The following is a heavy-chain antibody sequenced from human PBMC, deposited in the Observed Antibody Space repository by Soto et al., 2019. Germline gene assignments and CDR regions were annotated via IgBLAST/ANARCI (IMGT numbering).Heavy chain of an antibody. CDR3: VREGGILPAH. CDR1: GGSVSSASYY. J-gene: IGHJ4*02. Sequence: SETLSLTCTVSGGSVSSASYYWSWIRQPPGQGLEWIGYIYYSGSTNYHPSLKSRVTMSVDASKNQVSLNLSPVTAADPAMYYCVREGGILPAHGGQGTLVTVSS. V-gene: IGHV4-61*01. CDR2: IYYSGST.